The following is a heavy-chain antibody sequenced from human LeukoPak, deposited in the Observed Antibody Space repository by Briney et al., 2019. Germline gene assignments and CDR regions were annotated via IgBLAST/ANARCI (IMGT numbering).Heavy chain of an antibody. CDR3: AKDNRRHYTSGPNPDSLH. V-gene: IGHV3-9*01. Sequence: GGSLRLSCAGSGFIFNNYAMHWVRQPPGKGLEWVSAISWNSGSIDYADSVKGRFTISRDNAKNSLYLQMNSLRVEDTAFYYCAKDNRRHYTSGPNPDSLHWGQGALVTVSS. CDR2: ISWNSGSI. CDR1: GFIFNNYA. J-gene: IGHJ4*02. D-gene: IGHD6-19*01.